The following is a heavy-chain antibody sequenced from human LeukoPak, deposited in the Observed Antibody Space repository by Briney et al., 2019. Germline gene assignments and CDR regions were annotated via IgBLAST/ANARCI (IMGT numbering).Heavy chain of an antibody. CDR1: GFTFSISA. CDR2: ISAGGGST. D-gene: IGHD1-14*01. J-gene: IGHJ6*02. V-gene: IGHV3-23*01. Sequence: TGGSLRLAWAASGFTFSISAMSWVRQAAGTGLEWVSFISAGGGSTYYADSVKGRFTISRDNSKNTLYLQMNSLRAEDTAVYYCARDSRTDPSNSYGMDVWGQGTTVTVSS. CDR3: ARDSRTDPSNSYGMDV.